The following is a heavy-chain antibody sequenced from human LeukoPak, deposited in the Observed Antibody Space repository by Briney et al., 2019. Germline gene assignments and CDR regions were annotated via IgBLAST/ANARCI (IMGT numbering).Heavy chain of an antibody. CDR1: GFTFSNAS. Sequence: GGSLRLSCAASGFTFSNASMSWVRQAPGKGLEWVGRIKSKTDGGTTDCAAPVKGRFTISRDDSKNTLYLQMNSLKTEDTAVYYCTTGLPDYGDYVDYWGQGTLVTVSS. D-gene: IGHD4-17*01. CDR2: IKSKTDGGTT. J-gene: IGHJ4*01. CDR3: TTGLPDYGDYVDY. V-gene: IGHV3-15*01.